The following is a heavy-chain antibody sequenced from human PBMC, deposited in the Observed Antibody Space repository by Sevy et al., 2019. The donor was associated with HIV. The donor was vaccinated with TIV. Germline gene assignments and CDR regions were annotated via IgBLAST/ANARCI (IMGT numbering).Heavy chain of an antibody. CDR2: ISGSGGST. J-gene: IGHJ4*02. CDR3: AKHPFTFYCYDSRSFFDY. CDR1: GFTFSNYA. Sequence: GGSLRLSCAASGFTFSNYAMSWVRQAPGTGLEWVSTISGSGGSTPYGDSVKAWFTISRDRSKNTRYLQMNSLTAEDTALYYCAKHPFTFYCYDSRSFFDYWGQGTLVTVSS. D-gene: IGHD3-22*01. V-gene: IGHV3-23*02.